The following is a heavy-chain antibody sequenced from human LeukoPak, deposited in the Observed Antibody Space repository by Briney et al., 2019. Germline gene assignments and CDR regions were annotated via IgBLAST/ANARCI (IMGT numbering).Heavy chain of an antibody. J-gene: IGHJ4*02. D-gene: IGHD6-19*01. CDR1: GVSISSYY. V-gene: IGHV4-4*07. CDR2: MYISGST. Sequence: SEALSLTCTVSGVSISSYYWSWIRQPAGKGLEWIGRMYISGSTNYNPSLKSRVTMSVDTSKNQFSLKLSSVTAADTAVYYCARDTSSGWYDFDYWGQGTLVTVSS. CDR3: ARDTSSGWYDFDY.